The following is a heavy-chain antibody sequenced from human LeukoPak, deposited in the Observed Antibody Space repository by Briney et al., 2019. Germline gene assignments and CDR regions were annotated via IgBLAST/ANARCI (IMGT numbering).Heavy chain of an antibody. V-gene: IGHV4-39*01. CDR2: IYYSGST. CDR3: ARIGSDIVVVVAATSDAFDI. Sequence: PSETLSLTCTVSGGSLSSSSYYWGWIRQPPGKGLEWIGSIYYSGSTYYNPSLKSRVTISVDTSKNQFSLKLSSVTAADTAVYYCARIGSDIVVVVAATSDAFDIWGQGTMVTVSS. CDR1: GGSLSSSSYY. D-gene: IGHD2-15*01. J-gene: IGHJ3*02.